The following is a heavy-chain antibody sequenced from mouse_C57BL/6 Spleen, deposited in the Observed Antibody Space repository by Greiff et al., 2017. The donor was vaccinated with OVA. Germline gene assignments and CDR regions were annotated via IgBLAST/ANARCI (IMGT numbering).Heavy chain of an antibody. CDR1: GFTFSSYT. J-gene: IGHJ4*01. CDR2: ISGGGGNT. D-gene: IGHD1-2*01. Sequence: EVMLVESGGGLVKPGGSLKLSCAASGFTFSSYTMSWVRQTPEKRLEWVATISGGGGNTYYPDSVKGRFTISRNNAKNTLYLQVSSLRSEDTAMYYCARHGYYGLYAMDYWGQGTSVTVSS. CDR3: ARHGYYGLYAMDY. V-gene: IGHV5-9*01.